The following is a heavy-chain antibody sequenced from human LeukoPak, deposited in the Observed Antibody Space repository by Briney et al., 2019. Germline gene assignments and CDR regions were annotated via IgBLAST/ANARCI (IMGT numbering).Heavy chain of an antibody. J-gene: IGHJ3*02. CDR2: TYYSGST. V-gene: IGHV4-59*01. Sequence: SETLSLTCTVSGGSISSYYWSWIRQPPGKGLEWIGYTYYSGSTNYNPSLKSRVTISVDTSKNQFSLKLSSVTAADTAVYYCARHNYYDSSGAFDIWGQGTMVTVSS. CDR1: GGSISSYY. CDR3: ARHNYYDSSGAFDI. D-gene: IGHD3-22*01.